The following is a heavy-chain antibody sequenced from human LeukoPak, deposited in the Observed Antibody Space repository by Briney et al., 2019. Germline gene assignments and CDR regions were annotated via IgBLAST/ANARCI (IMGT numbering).Heavy chain of an antibody. Sequence: GGSLRLSCAASGFTFSSYSMNWVRQAPGKGLEWVSYIGGSTNTICYADSVKGRFTISRDNAKNSLYLRVSSLRAEDTAVYYCARDLYGDYSFDYWGQGTLVTVSS. CDR1: GFTFSSYS. D-gene: IGHD4-17*01. CDR2: IGGSTNTI. CDR3: ARDLYGDYSFDY. J-gene: IGHJ4*02. V-gene: IGHV3-48*01.